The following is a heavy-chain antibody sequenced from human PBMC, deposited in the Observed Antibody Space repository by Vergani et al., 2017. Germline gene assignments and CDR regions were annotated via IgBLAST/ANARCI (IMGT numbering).Heavy chain of an antibody. CDR1: GGTFSSNS. J-gene: IGHJ4*02. Sequence: QLALSCAEVKNPGSSVKVSCKASGGTFSSNSISWVRQAPGQGLEWMGRIIPIFGTTSYAQKFQGRVTILADESTSTAYMALSSLRSEDTAVYYCARSSGYYSYYFDFWGQGTLVTVSS. D-gene: IGHD3-22*01. CDR3: ARSSGYYSYYFDF. V-gene: IGHV1-69*13. CDR2: IIPIFGTT.